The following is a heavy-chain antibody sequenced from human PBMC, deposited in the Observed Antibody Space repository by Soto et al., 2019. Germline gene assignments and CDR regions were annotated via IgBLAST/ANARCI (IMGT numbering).Heavy chain of an antibody. J-gene: IGHJ6*02. CDR3: ARGQDSSSWLPDYYYYGMDV. Sequence: SETLSLTCAVYGGSFSGYYWGWIRQPPGKGLEWIGEINHSGSTNYNPSLKSRVTISVDTSKNQFSLKLSSVTAADTAVYYCARGQDSSSWLPDYYYYGMDVWSQGTTVTVSS. CDR1: GGSFSGYY. D-gene: IGHD6-13*01. CDR2: INHSGST. V-gene: IGHV4-34*01.